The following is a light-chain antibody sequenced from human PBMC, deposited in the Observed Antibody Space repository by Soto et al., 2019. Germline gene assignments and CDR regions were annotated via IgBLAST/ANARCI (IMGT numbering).Light chain of an antibody. CDR2: GAS. Sequence: EIVLMQAPGTPSLSPGERATLSCRASQSVTNNYLAWYQQKPGQAPRLLIYGASSRATGVPDRFSGSGSGTDFTLTITRLEPEDFAVYYCQQYGISPLMYTFGQGTKLGVK. J-gene: IGKJ2*01. CDR3: QQYGISPLMYT. V-gene: IGKV3-20*01. CDR1: QSVTNNY.